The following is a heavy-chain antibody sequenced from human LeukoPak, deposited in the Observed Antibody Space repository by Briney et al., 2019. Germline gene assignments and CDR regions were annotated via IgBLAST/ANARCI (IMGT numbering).Heavy chain of an antibody. D-gene: IGHD6-13*01. CDR1: GFTFRDYY. CDR3: AKDILAAGLFFDY. V-gene: IGHV3-11*01. CDR2: ISPTGGAL. J-gene: IGHJ4*02. Sequence: GASLRLSCAASGFTFRDYYMGWIRQAPGKGLEWVSYISPTGGALYYADSVKGRFAISRDNGQNSLFLQMNGLRAEDTALYYCAKDILAAGLFFDYWGQGTLVTVSS.